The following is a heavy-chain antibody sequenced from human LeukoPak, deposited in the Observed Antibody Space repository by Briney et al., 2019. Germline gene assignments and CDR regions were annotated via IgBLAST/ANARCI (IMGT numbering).Heavy chain of an antibody. D-gene: IGHD6-6*01. CDR3: ARTAARRFDY. CDR2: TRNKANNYAT. CDR1: GYTFSDHY. V-gene: IGHV3-72*01. Sequence: GGSLRLSCAVPGYTFSDHYIDWVRQAPGKGLEWVGQTRNKANNYATEYAASVKDRFTISRDDSRKSVYLQMDSLKTEDTAVYYCARTAARRFDYWGQGTLVTVSS. J-gene: IGHJ4*02.